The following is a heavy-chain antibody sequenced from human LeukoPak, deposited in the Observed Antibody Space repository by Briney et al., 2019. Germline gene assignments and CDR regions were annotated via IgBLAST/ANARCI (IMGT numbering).Heavy chain of an antibody. J-gene: IGHJ5*02. CDR1: GFTFSSYW. D-gene: IGHD2-8*01. V-gene: IGHV3-74*01. CDR2: INSDGSST. Sequence: GGSLRLSCAASGFTFSSYWMHWVRQAPGKGLVWVSRINSDGSSTSYADSVKGRFTISRDNAKKTLYLQMNSLRAEDTAVYYCARDLGYCTNGVCYSYNWFDPWGQGTLVTVSS. CDR3: ARDLGYCTNGVCYSYNWFDP.